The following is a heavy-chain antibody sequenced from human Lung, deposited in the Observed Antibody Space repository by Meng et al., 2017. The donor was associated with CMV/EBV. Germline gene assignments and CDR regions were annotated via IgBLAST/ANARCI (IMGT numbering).Heavy chain of an antibody. J-gene: IGHJ3*02. V-gene: IGHV3-30*02. CDR3: AKILVGASPDDAFDI. CDR2: ILYDGSIK. Sequence: GESLKISCAASGFTFRRYDMHWVRQAPGKGLGGVAFILYDGSIKYYADSVKGRFTISRDNSKNTVYLQMNSLRIEDTAMYYCAKILVGASPDDAFDIWGQGXMVTVSS. D-gene: IGHD1-26*01. CDR1: GFTFRRYD.